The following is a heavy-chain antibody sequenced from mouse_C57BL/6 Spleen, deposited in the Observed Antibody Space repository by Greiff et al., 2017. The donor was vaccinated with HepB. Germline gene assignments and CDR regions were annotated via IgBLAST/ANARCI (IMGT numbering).Heavy chain of an antibody. Sequence: VQRVESGAELVRPGTSVKMSCKASGYTFTNYWIGWAKQRPGHGLEWIGDIYPGGGYTNYNEKFKGKATLTADKSSSTAYMQFSSLTSEDSAIYYCARSGDSYYFDYWGQGTTLTVSS. V-gene: IGHV1-63*01. CDR1: GYTFTNYW. J-gene: IGHJ2*01. D-gene: IGHD4-1*01. CDR3: ARSGDSYYFDY. CDR2: IYPGGGYT.